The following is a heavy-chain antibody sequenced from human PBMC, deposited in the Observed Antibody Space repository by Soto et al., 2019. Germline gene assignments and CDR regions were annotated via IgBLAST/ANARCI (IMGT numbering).Heavy chain of an antibody. CDR1: GFTFSSYA. CDR2: ISYDGSNK. J-gene: IGHJ5*02. V-gene: IGHV3-30-3*01. Sequence: GGSLRLSCAASGFTFSSYAMHWVRQAPGKGLEWVAVISYDGSNKYYADSVKGRFTISRDNSKNTLYLQMNSLRAEDTAVYYCARDLDVPANNWFDPWGQGTLVTVSS. CDR3: ARDLDVPANNWFDP.